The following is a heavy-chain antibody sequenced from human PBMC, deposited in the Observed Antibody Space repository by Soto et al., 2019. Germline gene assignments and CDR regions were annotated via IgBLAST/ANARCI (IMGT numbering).Heavy chain of an antibody. J-gene: IGHJ4*02. CDR3: ARASWYTYGDYSFDY. CDR2: IGTAGDT. CDR1: GFTFSSYD. V-gene: IGHV3-13*01. D-gene: IGHD4-17*01. Sequence: GGSLRLSCAASGFTFSSYDMHWVRQATGKGLEWVSAIGTAGDTYYPGSVKGRFTISRENAKNSLYLQMNSLRAEDTAVYYCARASWYTYGDYSFDYWGQGTLVTVSS.